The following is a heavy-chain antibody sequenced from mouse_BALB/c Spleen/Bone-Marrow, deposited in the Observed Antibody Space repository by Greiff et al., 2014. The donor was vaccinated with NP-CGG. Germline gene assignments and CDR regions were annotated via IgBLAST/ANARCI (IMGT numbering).Heavy chain of an antibody. V-gene: IGHV6-6*01. Sequence: VQLKESGGGLGQPGGSMKLSCAASGFTFCDTWLGWGRQSPEKGLEWVAEIRTKVDDYATYYAESVKGRFTISKDDSISSVYLQMNSLRAEDTGIYYCTPHPFDYWGQGTTLTVSS. CDR1: GFTFCDTW. J-gene: IGHJ2*01. CDR3: TPHPFDY. CDR2: IRTKVDDYAT.